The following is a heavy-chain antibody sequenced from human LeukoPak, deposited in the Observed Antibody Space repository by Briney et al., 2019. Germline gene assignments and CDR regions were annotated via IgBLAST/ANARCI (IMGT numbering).Heavy chain of an antibody. V-gene: IGHV1-3*01. Sequence: ASVKVSCKASGYTFTSYAVHWVRQAPGQRLEWMGWINAGNGNTKYSQKFQGRVTITRDTSASTAYMELSSLRSEDTAVYYCARGKGIAAAGPTWFDPWGQGTLVTASS. CDR2: INAGNGNT. CDR1: GYTFTSYA. D-gene: IGHD6-13*01. CDR3: ARGKGIAAAGPTWFDP. J-gene: IGHJ5*02.